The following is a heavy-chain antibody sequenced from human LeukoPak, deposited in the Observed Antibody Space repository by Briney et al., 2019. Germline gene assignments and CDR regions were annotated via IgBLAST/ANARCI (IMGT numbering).Heavy chain of an antibody. J-gene: IGHJ4*02. CDR2: ISYDGSNK. V-gene: IGHV3-30*04. CDR3: ATAVADIYYFDY. CDR1: GFTFSSYA. D-gene: IGHD6-19*01. Sequence: GGSLRLSCAASGFTFSSYAMHWVRQAPGKGLEWVAVISYDGSNKYYADSVKGRFTISRDNSKNTLYLQMNSLRAEDTAVYYCATAVADIYYFDYWGQGTLVTVSS.